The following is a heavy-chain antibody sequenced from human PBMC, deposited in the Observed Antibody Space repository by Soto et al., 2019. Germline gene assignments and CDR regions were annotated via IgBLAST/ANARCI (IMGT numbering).Heavy chain of an antibody. V-gene: IGHV4-39*01. J-gene: IGHJ4*02. Sequence: SETLSLTCTVSGGSISSSAYYLGWIRQPPGKGLEWIGSIYYSGTTFYVPSLKSRLFMSVDTSKNQFSLRLRSVTATDTAVYYCARQARGATYSDFDYWGQGTLVTVSS. CDR2: IYYSGTT. CDR1: GGSISSSAYY. CDR3: ARQARGATYSDFDY. D-gene: IGHD1-26*01.